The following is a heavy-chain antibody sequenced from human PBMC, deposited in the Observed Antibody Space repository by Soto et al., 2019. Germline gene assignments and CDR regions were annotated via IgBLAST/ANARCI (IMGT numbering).Heavy chain of an antibody. CDR3: ARDRYSGSYFVPGFDP. Sequence: QVQLVQSGAEVKKPGSSVKVSCKASGGTFSSYAISWVRQAPGQGLEWMGGIIPIFGTANYAQKFQGRVTITADDSTSTAYRELSSLRSEDTAVYYCARDRYSGSYFVPGFDPWGQGTLVTVSS. D-gene: IGHD1-26*01. V-gene: IGHV1-69*01. J-gene: IGHJ5*02. CDR2: IIPIFGTA. CDR1: GGTFSSYA.